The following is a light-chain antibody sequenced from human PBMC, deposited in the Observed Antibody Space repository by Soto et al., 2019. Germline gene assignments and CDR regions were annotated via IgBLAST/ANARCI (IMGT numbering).Light chain of an antibody. J-gene: IGKJ2*01. V-gene: IGKV1-5*03. CDR2: KAS. CDR3: QQYNGYPHT. Sequence: DIQMTQSPSTLFASVGDRVTITCRASQSISTWLAWYQQKPGKAPKLLIYKASSLRNGVPSRFSGSGSGTEFTLTIYSLQPDDFASYYCQQYNGYPHTFGQGTKLEIK. CDR1: QSISTW.